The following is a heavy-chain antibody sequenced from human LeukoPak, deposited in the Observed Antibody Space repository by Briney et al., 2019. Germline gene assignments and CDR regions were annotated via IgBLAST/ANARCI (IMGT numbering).Heavy chain of an antibody. CDR1: GDSIIGYY. J-gene: IGHJ3*02. Sequence: SETLSLTCTVSGDSIIGYYWSWIRQPPGKGLEWIGYIHYSGSTNYNPSLKSRVTISVDTSKNQFSLKLSSVTAADTAVYYCARALAPIYYEDAFDIWGQGTMVTVSS. V-gene: IGHV4-59*08. D-gene: IGHD3-22*01. CDR3: ARALAPIYYEDAFDI. CDR2: IHYSGST.